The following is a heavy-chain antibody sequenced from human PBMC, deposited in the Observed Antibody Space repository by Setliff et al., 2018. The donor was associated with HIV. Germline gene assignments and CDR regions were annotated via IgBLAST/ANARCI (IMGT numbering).Heavy chain of an antibody. Sequence: GGSLRLSCAASGFTFSNYWMHWVRQAPGKGLVWVSRINSDGSSTSYADSVKGRFTISRDNAKNTLYLQMNSLRAEDTAVYYCVRGGGFSYGYFDYWGQGTLVTVSS. J-gene: IGHJ4*02. CDR2: INSDGSST. CDR1: GFTFSNYW. CDR3: VRGGGFSYGYFDY. V-gene: IGHV3-74*01. D-gene: IGHD5-18*01.